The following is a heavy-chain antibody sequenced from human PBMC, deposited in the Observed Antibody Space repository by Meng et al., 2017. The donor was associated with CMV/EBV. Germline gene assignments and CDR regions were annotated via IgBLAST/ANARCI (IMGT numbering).Heavy chain of an antibody. CDR1: GFTFSSYA. CDR2: ISSNGGST. Sequence: GESLKISCAASGFTFSSYAMHWVRRAPGKGLEYVSAISSNGGSTYYADSVKGRFTISRDNSKNTLYLQMGSLRAEDMAVYYCARVTGAGDYYFDYWGQGTLVTVSS. CDR3: ARVTGAGDYYFDY. V-gene: IGHV3-64*02. J-gene: IGHJ4*02. D-gene: IGHD4-17*01.